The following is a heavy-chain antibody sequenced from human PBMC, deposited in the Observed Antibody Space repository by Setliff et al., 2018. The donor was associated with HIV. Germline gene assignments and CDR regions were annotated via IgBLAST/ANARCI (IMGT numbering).Heavy chain of an antibody. CDR1: GFTFSSCA. Sequence: GGSLRLSCAASGFTFSSCAMSWVRQAPGKGLEWVLVISGSGASTYYADSVKGRFTISRDNSKDRLYLQMNSLRTEDTAVYYCARGGWGVLTYYMDVWGKGTTVTISS. D-gene: IGHD3-10*01. V-gene: IGHV3-23*01. J-gene: IGHJ6*03. CDR3: ARGGWGVLTYYMDV. CDR2: ISGSGAST.